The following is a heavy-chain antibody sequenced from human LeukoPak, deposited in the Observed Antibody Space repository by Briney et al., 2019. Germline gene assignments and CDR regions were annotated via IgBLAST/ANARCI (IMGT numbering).Heavy chain of an antibody. Sequence: PGGSLRLSCAASGFTFSSYGMHWVRQAPGKGLEWVAVISYDGSNKYYADSVKGRFTISRDNSKNTLYLQMNSLRTEDTAVYYCAKEADYEGAFDIWGQGTMVTVSS. V-gene: IGHV3-30*18. J-gene: IGHJ3*02. D-gene: IGHD4-17*01. CDR2: ISYDGSNK. CDR1: GFTFSSYG. CDR3: AKEADYEGAFDI.